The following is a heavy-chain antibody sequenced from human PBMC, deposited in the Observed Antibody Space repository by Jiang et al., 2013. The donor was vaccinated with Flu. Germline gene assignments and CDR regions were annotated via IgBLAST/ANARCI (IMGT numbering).Heavy chain of an antibody. J-gene: IGHJ4*02. CDR1: GYTFSSYG. Sequence: SVKVSCKASGYTFSSYGISWVRQAPGQGLEWMGWISGYNGDTDYAQKLQGRVTMTTDTSTSTAYMEVRSLRSDDTAVYYCARRRYDFWSSYYLDYWGQGTLVTVSS. CDR2: ISGYNGDT. V-gene: IGHV1-18*01. CDR3: ARRRYDFWSSYYLDY. D-gene: IGHD3-3*01.